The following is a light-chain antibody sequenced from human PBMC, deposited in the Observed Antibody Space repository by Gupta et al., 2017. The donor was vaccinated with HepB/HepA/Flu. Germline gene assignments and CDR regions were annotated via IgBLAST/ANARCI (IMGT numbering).Light chain of an antibody. CDR2: SDN. Sequence: QSILTQPPSASGTPGQRLTISCSGISSNIGTNPVDWFQQFPGTAPKLLIYSDNLQPSGVPDRFSGSKSGTSASLAISGLQSEDEADYYCAAWDDNLNGWVFGGGTKLTVL. V-gene: IGLV1-44*01. CDR3: AAWDDNLNGWV. CDR1: SSNIGTNP. J-gene: IGLJ3*02.